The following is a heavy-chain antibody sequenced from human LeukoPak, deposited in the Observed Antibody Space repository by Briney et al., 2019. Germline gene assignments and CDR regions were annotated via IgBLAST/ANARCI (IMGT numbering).Heavy chain of an antibody. CDR3: ARVAIAAAGTMDV. Sequence: VASVKVSCKASGGTFSSYAISWVRQAPGQGLEWMGGIIPIFGTANYAQKFQGRVTITTDESTSTAYMELSSLRSEDTAVYYCARVAIAAAGTMDVWGKGTTVTVSS. CDR2: IIPIFGTA. J-gene: IGHJ6*03. V-gene: IGHV1-69*05. CDR1: GGTFSSYA. D-gene: IGHD6-13*01.